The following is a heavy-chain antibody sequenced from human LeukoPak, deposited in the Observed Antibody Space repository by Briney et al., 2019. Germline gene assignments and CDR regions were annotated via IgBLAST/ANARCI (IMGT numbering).Heavy chain of an antibody. D-gene: IGHD6-19*01. J-gene: IGHJ4*02. V-gene: IGHV3-23*01. CDR1: GFTFSSYA. CDR2: ISGSGGST. Sequence: PGGSLRLSCAASGFTFSSYAMSWVRQAPGKGLEWVSAISGSGGSTYYADSVKGRFTISRDNSKNTLYLQMNSLRAEDTAVYYCATPPGGSSGWYRYYFDYWGQGTLVTVSS. CDR3: ATPPGGSSGWYRYYFDY.